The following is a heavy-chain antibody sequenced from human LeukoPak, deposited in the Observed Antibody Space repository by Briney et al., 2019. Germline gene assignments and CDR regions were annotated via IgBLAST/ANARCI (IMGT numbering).Heavy chain of an antibody. Sequence: PGGSLRLSCAASGFTFSSYGMHWVRQAPGKGLEWVSAISGSGGSTYYADSVKGRFTISRDNSKNTLYLQMNSLRAEDTAVYYCAKIIAAALWYGYFDYWGQGTLVTVSS. CDR1: GFTFSSYG. CDR2: ISGSGGST. V-gene: IGHV3-23*01. D-gene: IGHD6-13*01. J-gene: IGHJ4*02. CDR3: AKIIAAALWYGYFDY.